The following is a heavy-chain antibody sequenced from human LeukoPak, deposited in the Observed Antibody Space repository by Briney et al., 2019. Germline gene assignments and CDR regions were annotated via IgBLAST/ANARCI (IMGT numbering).Heavy chain of an antibody. CDR1: GYTFTSYG. J-gene: IGHJ5*02. CDR3: ARTIQLERRSWFDP. D-gene: IGHD1-1*01. V-gene: IGHV1-18*01. Sequence: ASVKVSCKASGYTFTSYGISWVRQAPGQGLEWMGWISAYNGNTNYAQKLQGRVTMTTDTSTSTAYMELRSLRSEDPAVYSRARTIQLERRSWFDPWGPGTLVTVSS. CDR2: ISAYNGNT.